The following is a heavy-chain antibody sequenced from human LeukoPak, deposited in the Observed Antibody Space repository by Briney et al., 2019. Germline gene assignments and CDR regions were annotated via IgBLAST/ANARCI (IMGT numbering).Heavy chain of an antibody. CDR1: GYTFTGYY. CDR2: INPNSGGT. J-gene: IGHJ4*02. CDR3: ARGGSSSWKHFDY. V-gene: IGHV1-2*04. Sequence: ASVNVSCKASGYTFTGYYMHWVRQAPGQGLEWMGWINPNSGGTNYAQKFQGWVTMTRDTSISTAYMELSRLRSDDTAVYYCARGGSSSWKHFDYWGQGTLVTVSS. D-gene: IGHD6-13*01.